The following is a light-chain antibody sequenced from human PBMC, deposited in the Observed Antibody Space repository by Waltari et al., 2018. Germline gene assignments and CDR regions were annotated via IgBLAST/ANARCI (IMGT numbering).Light chain of an antibody. CDR1: QSVSGS. V-gene: IGKV3-15*01. Sequence: EIVLTQSPATLSVSPGERATLSCRASQSVSGSLAWYQQKPGQAPRPLIYGASTRATGIPARFSGSGSGATYTLTISSLQSEDFAVYYCQQYHNWPPLTFGGGTNVEIK. CDR3: QQYHNWPPLT. CDR2: GAS. J-gene: IGKJ4*01.